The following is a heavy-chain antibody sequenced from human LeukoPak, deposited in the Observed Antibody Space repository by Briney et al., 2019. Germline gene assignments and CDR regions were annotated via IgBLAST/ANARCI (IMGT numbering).Heavy chain of an antibody. CDR2: ISYDGSNK. J-gene: IGHJ4*02. V-gene: IGHV3-30*18. CDR3: AKKMGSWAAHPFDC. Sequence: GRSLRLSCAASGFTFSSYGMHWVRQAPGKGLEWVAVISYDGSNKYYADSVKGRFTISRDNSKNTLYLQMNSLRAEDTAVYYCAKKMGSWAAHPFDCWGQGTLVTVSS. CDR1: GFTFSSYG. D-gene: IGHD6-13*01.